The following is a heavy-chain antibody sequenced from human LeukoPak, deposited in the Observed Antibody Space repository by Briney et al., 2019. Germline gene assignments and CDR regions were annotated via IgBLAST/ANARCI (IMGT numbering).Heavy chain of an antibody. J-gene: IGHJ4*02. CDR3: ARHRASVAAGFDF. D-gene: IGHD2-15*01. CDR1: GFTFSSYA. CDR2: ISGSGGST. Sequence: GGSLRLSCAASGFTFSSYAMSWVRQAPGKGLEWVSAISGSGGSTYYADSVKGRFTISRDNSENTLYLQMNSLRAEDTAVYYCARHRASVAAGFDFWGQGTLVTVSS. V-gene: IGHV3-23*01.